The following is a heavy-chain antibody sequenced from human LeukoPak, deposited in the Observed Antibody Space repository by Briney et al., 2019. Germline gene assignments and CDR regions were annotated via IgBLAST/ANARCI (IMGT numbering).Heavy chain of an antibody. Sequence: KPGRSLRLSCAASGFTFSRYSVNWVRQAPGKGLEWVSCISDSSRHIYYADSVKGRFTISRDNAKSSASLQMNSLRVDDTAVYYCARAYTNGDYLDYWGQGTLVTVSS. D-gene: IGHD4-17*01. CDR2: ISDSSRHI. J-gene: IGHJ4*02. CDR3: ARAYTNGDYLDY. V-gene: IGHV3-21*01. CDR1: GFTFSRYS.